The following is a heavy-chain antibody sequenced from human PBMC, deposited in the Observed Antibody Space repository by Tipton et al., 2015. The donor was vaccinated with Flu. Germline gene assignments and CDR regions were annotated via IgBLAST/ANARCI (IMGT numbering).Heavy chain of an antibody. D-gene: IGHD3-22*01. CDR3: ARDRNEYSDSSGCVLGFDIDY. CDR1: GFTFSSYG. J-gene: IGHJ4*02. Sequence: QLVQSGGGVVQPGRSLRLSCAASGFTFSSYGMHWVRQAPGKGLEWVAVIWYDGSNKYYADSVKGRFTISRDNSKNTLYLQMNSLRAEDTAVYYCARDRNEYSDSSGCVLGFDIDYWGQGTLVTVSS. V-gene: IGHV3-33*01. CDR2: IWYDGSNK.